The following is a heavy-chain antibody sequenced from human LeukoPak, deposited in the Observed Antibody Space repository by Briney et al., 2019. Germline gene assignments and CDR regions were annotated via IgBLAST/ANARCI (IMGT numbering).Heavy chain of an antibody. J-gene: IGHJ6*02. CDR3: ARPDIVVVPADYYYGMDV. CDR1: GFTFSSYA. D-gene: IGHD2-2*01. CDR2: ISYDGSNK. V-gene: IGHV3-30-3*01. Sequence: PGGSLRLSCAVSGFTFSSYAMHWVRQAPGKGLEWVAVISYDGSNKYYADSVKGRFTISRDNSKNTLYLQMNSLRAEDTAVYYCARPDIVVVPADYYYGMDVWGQGTTVTVSS.